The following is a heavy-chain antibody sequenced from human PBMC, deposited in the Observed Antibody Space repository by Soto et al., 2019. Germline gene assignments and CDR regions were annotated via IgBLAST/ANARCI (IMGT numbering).Heavy chain of an antibody. D-gene: IGHD5-12*01. CDR2: INIDGSST. CDR1: GFTLSSYW. Sequence: EVQLVESGGGLVQPGGSLRLSCAASGFTLSSYWMHWVRQAPGKGLVWISRINIDGSSTSYADSVKGRFTISRDNAKNTLYLQVNSLRAEDTAVYYCARSRDGYHFVGECWGQGTLVTVSS. V-gene: IGHV3-74*01. CDR3: ARSRDGYHFVGEC. J-gene: IGHJ4*02.